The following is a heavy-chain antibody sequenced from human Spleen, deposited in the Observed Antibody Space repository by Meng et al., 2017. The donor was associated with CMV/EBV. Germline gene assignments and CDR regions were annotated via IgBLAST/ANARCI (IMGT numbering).Heavy chain of an antibody. V-gene: IGHV4-34*12. D-gene: IGHD3-3*01. Sequence: SETLSLTCAVSGGSFRGYYWIWIRQSPEKGLEWIGEIVHSGSTDYNPSLKSRVTISIDTSKNQFSLEMRSLTAADTAVYYCARVLGHTVTMFGVITNHYYGTDVWGQGTTVTVSS. J-gene: IGHJ6*02. CDR3: ARVLGHTVTMFGVITNHYYGTDV. CDR2: IVHSGST. CDR1: GGSFRGYY.